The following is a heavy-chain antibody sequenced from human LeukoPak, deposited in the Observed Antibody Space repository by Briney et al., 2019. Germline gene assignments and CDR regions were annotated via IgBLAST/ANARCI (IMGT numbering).Heavy chain of an antibody. D-gene: IGHD3-10*01. J-gene: IGHJ6*02. Sequence: GGSLRLSCAASGFTFSSYSMNWVRQAPGKWLEWVSSISSSSSYIYYADSVKGRFTISRDNAKNSLYLQMNSLRAEDTAVYYCARDGNVLLWFGELLSPYYYYGMDVWGQGTTVTVSS. CDR2: ISSSSSYI. V-gene: IGHV3-21*01. CDR1: GFTFSSYS. CDR3: ARDGNVLLWFGELLSPYYYYGMDV.